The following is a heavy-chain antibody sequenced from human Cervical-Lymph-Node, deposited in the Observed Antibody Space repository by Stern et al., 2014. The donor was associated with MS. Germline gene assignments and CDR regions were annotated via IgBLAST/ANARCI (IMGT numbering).Heavy chain of an antibody. Sequence: VQLVESGGGLVQPGGSLRLSCAASGFTFSDHYMDWVRQAPGKGLEWVGRTRNKANSYTTEYAASVKGRFTISRDDSKNSLYLQMNSLKTEDTAVYYCALGGLLYLDYWGQGTLVTVSS. J-gene: IGHJ4*02. CDR3: ALGGLLYLDY. D-gene: IGHD2-21*02. CDR1: GFTFSDHY. CDR2: TRNKANSYTT. V-gene: IGHV3-72*01.